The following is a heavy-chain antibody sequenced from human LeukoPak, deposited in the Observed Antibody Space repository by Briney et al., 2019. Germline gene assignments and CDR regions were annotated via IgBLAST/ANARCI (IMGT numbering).Heavy chain of an antibody. Sequence: ASVKVSCKASGYSFSDYYMHWLRHAPAQGLEWMGCSNGNSGEPKCEQRFQGRVTMTRDTCVSTAYMEITRLRSDDTAVYFCARDGALDVWGNGTTVIVSS. D-gene: IGHD4/OR15-4a*01. CDR1: GYSFSDYY. CDR3: ARDGALDV. V-gene: IGHV1-2*02. J-gene: IGHJ6*04. CDR2: SNGNSGEP.